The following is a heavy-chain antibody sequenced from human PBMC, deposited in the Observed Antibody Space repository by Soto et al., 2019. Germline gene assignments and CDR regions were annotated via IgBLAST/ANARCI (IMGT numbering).Heavy chain of an antibody. Sequence: EVQLLESGGGLVQPGGSLRLSCAASGFTFSSYTMSWVRQGPGKGLEWVSGISSSGGSTVYADSVKGRFTISRDNFKNTLYLQMNIWRAEDTAVYYWAKGWGDYWGQGTPVTVSS. CDR2: ISSSGGST. V-gene: IGHV3-23*01. D-gene: IGHD7-27*01. CDR1: GFTFSSYT. CDR3: AKGWGDY. J-gene: IGHJ4*02.